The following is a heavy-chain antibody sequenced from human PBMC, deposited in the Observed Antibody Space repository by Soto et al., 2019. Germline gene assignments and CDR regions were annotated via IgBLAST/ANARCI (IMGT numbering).Heavy chain of an antibody. CDR1: GFTFSSYA. J-gene: IGHJ4*02. CDR2: ISYDGSNK. Sequence: GGSLRLSCAASGFTFSSYAMHWVRQAPGKGLEWVAVISYDGSNKYYADSVKGRFTISRDNSKNTLYLQMNSLRAEDTAVYYCARGGDIVLMVYAQFDYWGQGTLVTVSS. V-gene: IGHV3-30-3*01. CDR3: ARGGDIVLMVYAQFDY. D-gene: IGHD2-8*01.